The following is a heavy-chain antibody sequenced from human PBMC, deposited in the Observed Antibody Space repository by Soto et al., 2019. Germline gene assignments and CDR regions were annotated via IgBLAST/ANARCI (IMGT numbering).Heavy chain of an antibody. V-gene: IGHV4-4*02. CDR1: GGSISSSNW. Sequence: QVQLQESGPGLVKTSGTLSLTCAVSGGSISSSNWWSWVRQPPGTGLEWIGEVYHSGSTNYNPSLKSRITKSVDKSKNQFSLKRSSVTAADTAVYYGASILILGAADSHVDYWCQGTLGTVSS. CDR2: VYHSGST. D-gene: IGHD2-8*02. CDR3: ASILILGAADSHVDY. J-gene: IGHJ4*02.